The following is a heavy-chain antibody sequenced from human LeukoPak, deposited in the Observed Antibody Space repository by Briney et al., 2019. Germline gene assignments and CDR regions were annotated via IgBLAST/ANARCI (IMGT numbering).Heavy chain of an antibody. D-gene: IGHD6-13*01. CDR3: ARPITGAGTDLGY. Sequence: GESPEISCKASGYTFTSFFIGWVRQMPGQGLEWMGIIYNGDSDTRYSPSFQGQVTISVDKSISTAYLQWRSLKASDTAIYYCARPITGAGTDLGYWGQGTLVTL. V-gene: IGHV5-51*01. CDR2: IYNGDSDT. CDR1: GYTFTSFF. J-gene: IGHJ4*02.